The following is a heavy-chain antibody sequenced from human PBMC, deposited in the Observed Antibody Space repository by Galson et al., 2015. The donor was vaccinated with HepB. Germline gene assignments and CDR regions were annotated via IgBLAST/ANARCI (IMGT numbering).Heavy chain of an antibody. CDR1: GFTFSSYA. V-gene: IGHV3-23*01. CDR2: ISGSGGST. Sequence: SLRLSCAASGFTFSSYAMSWVRQAPGKGLEWVSAISGSGGSTYYADSVKGRFTISRDNSKNTLYLQMNSLRAEDTAVYYCAKDQRDGSGSRTRANYYYYGMDVWGQGTTVTVSS. J-gene: IGHJ6*02. CDR3: AKDQRDGSGSRTRANYYYYGMDV. D-gene: IGHD3-10*01.